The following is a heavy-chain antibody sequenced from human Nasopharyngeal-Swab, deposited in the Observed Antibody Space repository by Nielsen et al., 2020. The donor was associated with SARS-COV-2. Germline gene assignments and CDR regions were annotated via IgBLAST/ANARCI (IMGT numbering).Heavy chain of an antibody. V-gene: IGHV1-2*06. CDR3: ATDYGGPPPREFDY. CDR2: INPNTGGT. J-gene: IGHJ4*03. CDR1: GYTFTDYY. D-gene: IGHD4-23*01. Sequence: ASVKVSCKASGYTFTDYYIQWVRKAPGQGLEWMGRINPNTGGTNYAQKFQGRVTMTRDKPITTAYMELNSLRSDDTAVYYCATDYGGPPPREFDYWGHGTAVTVSS.